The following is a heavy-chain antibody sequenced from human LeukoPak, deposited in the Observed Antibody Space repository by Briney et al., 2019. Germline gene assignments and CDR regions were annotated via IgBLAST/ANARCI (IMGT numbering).Heavy chain of an antibody. V-gene: IGHV4-59*08. CDR1: GGSISSYY. CDR2: IYYSGST. J-gene: IGHJ4*02. CDR3: ARHVTRLGSVWGSHRQDYFDY. D-gene: IGHD3-16*01. Sequence: SETLSLTCTVSGGSISSYYWSWIRQPPGQGLEWIGYIYYSGSTNYNPSLKSRVTISVDTSKNQFSLNLSSVTAADTAVYYCARHVTRLGSVWGSHRQDYFDYWGQGTLVTVSS.